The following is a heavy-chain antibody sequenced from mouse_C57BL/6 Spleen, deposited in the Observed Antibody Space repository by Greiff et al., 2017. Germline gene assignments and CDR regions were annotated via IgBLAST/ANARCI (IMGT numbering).Heavy chain of an antibody. CDR2: INPSNGGT. Sequence: QVQLQQPGTELVKPGASVKLSCKASGYTFPSYWMHWVKQRPGQGLEWIGNINPSNGGTNYNEKFKSKATLTVDKSSSKAYMQLSSLTSEDSAVYYCARSIYYYGSSYFDDWGQGTTLTVSS. D-gene: IGHD1-1*01. CDR1: GYTFPSYW. V-gene: IGHV1-53*01. CDR3: ARSIYYYGSSYFDD. J-gene: IGHJ2*01.